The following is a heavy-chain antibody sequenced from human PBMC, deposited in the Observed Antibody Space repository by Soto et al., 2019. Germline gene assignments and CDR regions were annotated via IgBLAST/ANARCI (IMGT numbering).Heavy chain of an antibody. V-gene: IGHV5-51*01. D-gene: IGHD1-26*01. Sequence: GESLKISCKGSGYNFASHWIGWVRQMPVKGLEWMGIIFPGDSYTTYSPSFQGQVTVSADQSISTVYLQWSGLKASDTAMYYCATLAGSGSYRDLYFDNWGQGTPVTVSS. J-gene: IGHJ4*02. CDR2: IFPGDSYT. CDR3: ATLAGSGSYRDLYFDN. CDR1: GYNFASHW.